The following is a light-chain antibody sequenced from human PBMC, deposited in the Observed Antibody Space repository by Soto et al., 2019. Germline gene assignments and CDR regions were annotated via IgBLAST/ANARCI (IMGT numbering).Light chain of an antibody. CDR3: QQYSDWPWT. Sequence: IVMTQSPATLSVSPGERATLSCSASQSVTSNLAWYQQKAGRTPRLLIYGASIRATGIPARFSGSRSGTEFALTISRLQSEDFAVYYCQQYSDWPWTFGQGTKVEIK. CDR1: QSVTSN. J-gene: IGKJ1*01. V-gene: IGKV3-15*01. CDR2: GAS.